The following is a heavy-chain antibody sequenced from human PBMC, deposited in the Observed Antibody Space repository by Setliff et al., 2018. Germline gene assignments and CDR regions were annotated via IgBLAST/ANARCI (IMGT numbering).Heavy chain of an antibody. CDR2: ISSSSSYI. CDR1: GFTFSSYS. V-gene: IGHV3-21*01. Sequence: GGSLRLSCAASGFTFSSYSMNWVRQAPGKGLEWVSSISSSSSYIYYADSVKGRFTISRDNAKNSLYLQMNSLRAEDTAVYYCARAGGSWYPEYYFDYWGQGTLVTVSS. J-gene: IGHJ4*02. D-gene: IGHD6-13*01. CDR3: ARAGGSWYPEYYFDY.